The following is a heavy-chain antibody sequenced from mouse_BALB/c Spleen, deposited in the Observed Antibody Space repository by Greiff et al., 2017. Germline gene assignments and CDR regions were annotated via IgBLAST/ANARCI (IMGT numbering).Heavy chain of an antibody. D-gene: IGHD3-3*01. J-gene: IGHJ2*01. Sequence: VQLQQSGPELVKPGASVKMSCKASGYTFTSYYIHWVKQRPGQGLEWIGWIYPGDGSTKYNEKFKGKTTLTADKSSSTAYMLLSSLTSEDSAIYFCAGDEYYFDYWGQGTTLTVSS. CDR1: GYTFTSYY. CDR2: IYPGDGST. CDR3: AGDEYYFDY. V-gene: IGHV1S56*01.